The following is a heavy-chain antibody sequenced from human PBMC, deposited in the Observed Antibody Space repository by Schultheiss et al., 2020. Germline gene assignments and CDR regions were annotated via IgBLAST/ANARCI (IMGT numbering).Heavy chain of an antibody. CDR2: ISGSGGST. CDR3: ARNMMGNDY. CDR1: GFTFSSYA. J-gene: IGHJ4*02. Sequence: GGSLRLSCAASGFTFSSYAMSWVRQAPGKGLEWVSAISGSGGSTYYADSVKGRFTVSRDNSKNTLYLQMSSLRAEDTAVYYCARNMMGNDYWGQGTLVTVSS. D-gene: IGHD3-16*01. V-gene: IGHV3-23*01.